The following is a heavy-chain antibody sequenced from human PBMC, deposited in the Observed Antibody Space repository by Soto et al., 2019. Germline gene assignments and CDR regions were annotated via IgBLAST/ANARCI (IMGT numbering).Heavy chain of an antibody. Sequence: PSETLSLTCTVSGGSISSSSCYWGWIRQPPGKGLEWIGSIYYSGSTYYNPSLKSRVTISVDTSKNQFSLKLSSVTAADTAVYYCVRYCISTSCFDYYYYGMDVWGQGTTVTVSS. CDR2: IYYSGST. J-gene: IGHJ6*02. D-gene: IGHD2-2*01. CDR1: GGSISSSSCY. CDR3: VRYCISTSCFDYYYYGMDV. V-gene: IGHV4-39*01.